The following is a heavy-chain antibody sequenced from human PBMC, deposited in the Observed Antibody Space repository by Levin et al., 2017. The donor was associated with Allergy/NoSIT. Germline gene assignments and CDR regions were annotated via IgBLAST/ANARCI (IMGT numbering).Heavy chain of an antibody. Sequence: SCTASGFTFGDYAMSWFRQAPGKGLEWVGFIRSKAYGGTTEYAASVKGRFTISRDDSKSIAYLQMNSLKTEDTAVYYCTRAPDSSGYYVDYWGQGTLVTVSS. CDR2: IRSKAYGGTT. J-gene: IGHJ4*02. V-gene: IGHV3-49*03. D-gene: IGHD3-22*01. CDR3: TRAPDSSGYYVDY. CDR1: GFTFGDYA.